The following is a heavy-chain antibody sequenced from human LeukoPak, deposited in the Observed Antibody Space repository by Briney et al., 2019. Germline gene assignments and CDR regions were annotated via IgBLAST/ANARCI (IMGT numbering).Heavy chain of an antibody. CDR2: IYYSGST. CDR1: GGSISSYY. V-gene: IGHV4-59*12. J-gene: IGHJ4*02. Sequence: SETLSLTCTVSGGSISSYYWSWIRQPPGKGLEWIGYIYYSGSTNYNPSLKSRVTISVDTSKNQFSLKLSSVTAADTAVYYCARGWAVAARGGFDYWGQGTLVTVSS. CDR3: ARGWAVAARGGFDY. D-gene: IGHD6-19*01.